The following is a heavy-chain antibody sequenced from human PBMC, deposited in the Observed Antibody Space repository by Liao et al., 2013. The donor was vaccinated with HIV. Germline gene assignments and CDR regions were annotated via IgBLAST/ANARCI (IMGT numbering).Heavy chain of an antibody. CDR3: ARDTYDIFGHLYLFDS. D-gene: IGHD3-9*01. CDR1: GGPINTGGYF. J-gene: IGHJ4*02. CDR2: IYSSGTT. V-gene: IGHV4-61*02. Sequence: QVQLQESGPGLVKPSQTLSLTCSVSGGPINTGGYFWSWIRQPAGKGLEWIGRIYSSGTTDYNPSLKGRVTISLDTSKNQFSLRLRSVTAADTAVYYCARDTYDIFGHLYLFDSWGPGTWSSSPQ.